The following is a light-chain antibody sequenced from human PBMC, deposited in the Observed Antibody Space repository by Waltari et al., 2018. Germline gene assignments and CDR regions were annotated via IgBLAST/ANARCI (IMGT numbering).Light chain of an antibody. Sequence: EIVMTQSPATLSVSPGERATLSCRASECVSSNVAWYQQKPGQAPRLPIYGASTRATGVPAKFRGSGSGTDFTLTISSLQSEDFAVYYCQQYYHWVAFGGGTWVQIK. CDR1: ECVSSN. V-gene: IGKV3-15*01. J-gene: IGKJ4*01. CDR3: QQYYHWVA. CDR2: GAS.